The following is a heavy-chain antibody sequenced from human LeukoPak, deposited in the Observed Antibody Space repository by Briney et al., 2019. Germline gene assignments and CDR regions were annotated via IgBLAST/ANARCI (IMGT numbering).Heavy chain of an antibody. CDR2: IKQDGSEK. CDR1: GFTFNNYW. Sequence: PGGSLRLSCAASGFTFNNYWMSWVRQAPGKGLEWVANIKQDGSEKYYVDSVKGRFTISRDNAENSLYLQLNSLRAADTAVYYCARDYCNGVTCYSGYWGQGTLVTVSS. D-gene: IGHD2-15*01. J-gene: IGHJ4*02. CDR3: ARDYCNGVTCYSGY. V-gene: IGHV3-7*05.